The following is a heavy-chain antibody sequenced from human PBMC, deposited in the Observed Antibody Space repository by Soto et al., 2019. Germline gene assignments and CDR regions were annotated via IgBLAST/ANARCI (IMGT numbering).Heavy chain of an antibody. CDR2: MNPNSGNT. CDR3: ASAVVVAANDAFDI. J-gene: IGHJ3*02. Sequence: ASVKVSCKASGYTFTSYDINWVRQATGQGLEWMGWMNPNSGNTGYAQKFQGRVTMTRNTSISTAYMELSSLRSEDTAVYYCASAVVVAANDAFDIWGQGTMVTVSS. V-gene: IGHV1-8*01. D-gene: IGHD2-15*01. CDR1: GYTFTSYD.